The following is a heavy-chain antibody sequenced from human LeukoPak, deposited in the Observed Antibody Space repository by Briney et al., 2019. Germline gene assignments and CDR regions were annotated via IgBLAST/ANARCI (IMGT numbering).Heavy chain of an antibody. CDR1: GFTFSSYG. V-gene: IGHV3-30*18. D-gene: IGHD2-8*01. CDR3: AKDRGIVLIVYAPPYGMDV. Sequence: PGRSLRLSCAASGFTFSSYGMHWVRQAPGKGLEWVGVISYDGSNKYYADSVKGRFTISRDNSKNTLYLQMNSLKAEDTAVYYCAKDRGIVLIVYAPPYGMDVRRQGTTLTDPS. CDR2: ISYDGSNK. J-gene: IGHJ6*01.